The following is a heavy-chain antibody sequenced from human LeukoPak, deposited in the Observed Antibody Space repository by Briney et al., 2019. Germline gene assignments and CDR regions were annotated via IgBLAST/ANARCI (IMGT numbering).Heavy chain of an antibody. CDR3: ARDRAIVVVVAATDYYGMDV. Sequence: SETLSLTCTVSGGSISSYYWSWIRQPAGKGLEWIGRTYTSVSTNYNPSLKSRVTMSVDTSKNQFSLKLSSVTAADTAVYYCARDRAIVVVVAATDYYGMDVWGQGTTVNVSS. D-gene: IGHD2-15*01. CDR1: GGSISSYY. J-gene: IGHJ6*02. V-gene: IGHV4-4*07. CDR2: TYTSVST.